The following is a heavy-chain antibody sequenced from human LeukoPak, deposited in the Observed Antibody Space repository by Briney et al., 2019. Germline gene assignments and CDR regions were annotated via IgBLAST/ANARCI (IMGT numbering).Heavy chain of an antibody. J-gene: IGHJ6*02. CDR2: IKQDGSEK. D-gene: IGHD6-6*01. CDR1: GFTFSSYW. Sequence: GGSLRLSCAASGFTFSSYWMSWVRQAPGKGLEWVANIKQDGSEKYYVDSVKGRFTISRDNAKNSLYLQMNSLRAEDTAAYYCARPQSIAARPYYYYYGMDVWGQGTTVTVSS. CDR3: ARPQSIAARPYYYYYGMDV. V-gene: IGHV3-7*01.